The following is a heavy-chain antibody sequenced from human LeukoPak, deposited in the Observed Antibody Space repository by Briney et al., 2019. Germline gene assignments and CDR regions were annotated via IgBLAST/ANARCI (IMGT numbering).Heavy chain of an antibody. J-gene: IGHJ6*04. Sequence: GGSLRLPCVASGFTLSNYWMHWVRQAPGKGLVWISRINSDGSSTSYADSVKGRVTISRDNAKNTLYLQMNSPRAEDTAVYYCVATYLYAMDVWGKGTTVTVSS. CDR2: INSDGSST. CDR1: GFTLSNYW. CDR3: VATYLYAMDV. D-gene: IGHD2-2*02. V-gene: IGHV3-74*01.